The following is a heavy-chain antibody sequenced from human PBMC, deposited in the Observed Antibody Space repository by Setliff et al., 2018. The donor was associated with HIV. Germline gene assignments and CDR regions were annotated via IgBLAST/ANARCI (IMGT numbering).Heavy chain of an antibody. V-gene: IGHV3-21*01. D-gene: IGHD3-10*01. J-gene: IGHJ5*02. CDR2: ISSGSSYI. CDR1: GFTFSTYR. CDR3: ARALPFRTFGGFDP. Sequence: PGGSLRLSCAASGFTFSTYRMNWVRQAPGKGLEWVSSISSGSSYIYYAESVKGRFTISRDNAKNSLYLQMNSLRAEETAVYYCARALPFRTFGGFDPWGQGTLVTVSS.